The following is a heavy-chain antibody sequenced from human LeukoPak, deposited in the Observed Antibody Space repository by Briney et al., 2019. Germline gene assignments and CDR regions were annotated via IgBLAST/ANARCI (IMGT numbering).Heavy chain of an antibody. CDR2: IIPILGIA. CDR3: ARSVGAGGGYY. J-gene: IGHJ4*02. Sequence: SVKVSCKASGGTFSSYTISWVRQAPGQGREWMGRIIPILGIANYAQKFQGRVTITADKSTSTAYMELSSLRSEDTAVYYCARSVGAGGGYYWGQGTLVTVSS. CDR1: GGTFSSYT. D-gene: IGHD2-15*01. V-gene: IGHV1-69*02.